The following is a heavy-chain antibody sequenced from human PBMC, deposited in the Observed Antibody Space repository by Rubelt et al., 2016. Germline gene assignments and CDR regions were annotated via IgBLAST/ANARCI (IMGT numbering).Heavy chain of an antibody. Sequence: VQLVESGGGLVQPGGSLRLSCAASGFTFSIYSMNWVRQAPGKGLEWVSYISSSSSTIYYADSVKGRFTISRDNAKNSLYLQMNSLRDEDTAVYYCARGRAWSSGWYYFVGWFDPWGQGTLVTVSS. D-gene: IGHD6-19*01. V-gene: IGHV3-48*02. CDR1: GFTFSIYS. CDR3: ARGRAWSSGWYYFVGWFDP. CDR2: ISSSSSTI. J-gene: IGHJ5*02.